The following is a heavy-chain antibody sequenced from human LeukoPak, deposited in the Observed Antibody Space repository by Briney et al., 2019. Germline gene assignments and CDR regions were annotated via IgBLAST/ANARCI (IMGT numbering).Heavy chain of an antibody. CDR3: ARDKEGNSNWDYYYYMDV. Sequence: GGSLRLSCAASGFTFSSYWMSWVRQAPGKGLEWVANIKQDGSEKYYVDSVKGRFTISRDNAKNSLYLQMNSLRAEDTAVYYCARDKEGNSNWDYYYYMDVWGKGTTVTVSS. J-gene: IGHJ6*03. CDR2: IKQDGSEK. D-gene: IGHD4-11*01. CDR1: GFTFSSYW. V-gene: IGHV3-7*01.